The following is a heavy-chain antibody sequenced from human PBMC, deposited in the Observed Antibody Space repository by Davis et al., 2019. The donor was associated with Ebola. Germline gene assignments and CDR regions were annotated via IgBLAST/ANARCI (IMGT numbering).Heavy chain of an antibody. Sequence: GESLKISCAASGFTFSSYSMNWVRQAPGKGLEWVSVIYSGGSTYYADSVKGRFTISRDNSKNTLYLQMNSLRAEDTAVYYCVKGGWQQYFDYWGQGTLVTVSS. V-gene: IGHV3-66*01. J-gene: IGHJ4*02. D-gene: IGHD6-13*01. CDR3: VKGGWQQYFDY. CDR2: IYSGGST. CDR1: GFTFSSYS.